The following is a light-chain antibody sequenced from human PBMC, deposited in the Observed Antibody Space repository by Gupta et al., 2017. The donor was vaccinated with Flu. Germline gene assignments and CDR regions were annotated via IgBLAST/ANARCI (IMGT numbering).Light chain of an antibody. J-gene: IGKJ1*01. Sequence: GDRVTIPCRSSQSISSYLNWDQQKPGKAPRLLINAASSLQTGVPSRFSGSGSGTDFTVTINSLQPEDFATYHCQQSYSSPQTFGQGTKVE. CDR1: QSISSY. CDR3: QQSYSSPQT. V-gene: IGKV1-39*01. CDR2: AAS.